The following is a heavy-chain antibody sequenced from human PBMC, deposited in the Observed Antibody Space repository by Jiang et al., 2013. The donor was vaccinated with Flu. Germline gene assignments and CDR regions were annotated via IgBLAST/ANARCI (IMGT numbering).Heavy chain of an antibody. CDR2: VYSSGST. Sequence: GSGLVKPSETLSLSCSVSGASFNSDSYSWGWFRQPPGKGLEWIGTVYSSGSTYHNPSLKSRVTMSVDTSNNQISLNLSSVTAADTAVYHCARVYQLLSWFDPGARVPWSPSP. J-gene: IGHJ5*02. CDR3: ARVYQLLSWFDP. CDR1: GASFNSDSYS. V-gene: IGHV4-39*07. D-gene: IGHD4-23*01.